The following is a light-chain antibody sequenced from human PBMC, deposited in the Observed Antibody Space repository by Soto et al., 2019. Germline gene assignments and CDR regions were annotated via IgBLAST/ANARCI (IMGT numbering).Light chain of an antibody. V-gene: IGLV1-51*01. J-gene: IGLJ2*01. CDR1: SSNIGNNY. CDR2: DNN. Sequence: QSVLTQPPSVAAAPGPKVTISCSGSSSNIGNNYVSWYQHLPGTAPKVLMYDNNKRPSGIPDRVSGAKAGTSATLGITGLQTGDEGDYYCGTWDTSLSAVVFGGGTKLTVL. CDR3: GTWDTSLSAVV.